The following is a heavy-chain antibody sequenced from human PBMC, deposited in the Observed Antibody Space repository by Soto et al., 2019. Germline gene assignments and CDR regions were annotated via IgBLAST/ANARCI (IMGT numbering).Heavy chain of an antibody. CDR1: GYTFTSYA. D-gene: IGHD3-3*01. CDR3: ARDQKYDYDFWSGPTSYYYGMDV. Sequence: VASVKVSCKASGYTFTSYAMHWVRQAPGQRLEWMGWINAGNGNTKYSQKFQGRVTITRDTSASTAYMELSSLRSEDTAVYYCARDQKYDYDFWSGPTSYYYGMDVWGQGTTVTVSS. V-gene: IGHV1-3*01. CDR2: INAGNGNT. J-gene: IGHJ6*02.